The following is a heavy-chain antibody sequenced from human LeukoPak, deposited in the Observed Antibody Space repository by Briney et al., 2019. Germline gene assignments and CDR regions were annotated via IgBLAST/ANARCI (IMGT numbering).Heavy chain of an antibody. J-gene: IGHJ5*02. V-gene: IGHV1-2*02. CDR3: ASSPSGFGGWFDP. CDR2: INPNSGGT. CDR1: GYTFTGYY. D-gene: IGHD2-15*01. Sequence: GASVKVSCKASGYTFTGYYMHWVRQAPGQGLEWMGWINPNSGGTNYAQKFQGRVTMTRDTSISTAYMELSRLRSDDTAVYYCASSPSGFGGWFDPWGQGTLVTVSS.